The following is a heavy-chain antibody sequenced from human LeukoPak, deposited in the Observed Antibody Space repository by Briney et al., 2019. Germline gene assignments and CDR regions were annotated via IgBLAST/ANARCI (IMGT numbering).Heavy chain of an antibody. J-gene: IGHJ6*03. CDR1: GYTFTSYA. Sequence: ASVKVSCKASGYTFTSYAMNWVRQAPGQGLEWMGWINTNTGNPTYAQGFTGRFVFSLDTSVSTAYLQISSLKAEDTAVYYCARGFEESVLLWFGGYYYYMDVWGKGTTVTVSS. CDR2: INTNTGNP. D-gene: IGHD3-10*01. CDR3: ARGFEESVLLWFGGYYYYMDV. V-gene: IGHV7-4-1*02.